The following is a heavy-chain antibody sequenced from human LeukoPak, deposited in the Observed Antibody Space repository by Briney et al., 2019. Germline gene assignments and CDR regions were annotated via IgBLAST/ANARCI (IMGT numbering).Heavy chain of an antibody. CDR2: ISGSGSST. D-gene: IGHD3/OR15-3a*01. V-gene: IGHV3-23*01. Sequence: GGSLRLSCAASGFTFSSYAMSWVRQAPGKGLEWVSTISGSGSSTYYADSVKGRLTISRDNSKNSLYLQMNSLRDEDTAVYYCARAFGLTDYWGQGTLVTVSS. CDR3: ARAFGLTDY. CDR1: GFTFSSYA. J-gene: IGHJ4*02.